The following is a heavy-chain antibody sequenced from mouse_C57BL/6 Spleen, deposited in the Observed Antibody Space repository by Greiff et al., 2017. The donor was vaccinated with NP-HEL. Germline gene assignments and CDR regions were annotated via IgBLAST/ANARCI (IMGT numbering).Heavy chain of an antibody. J-gene: IGHJ3*01. CDR1: GYTFTDYE. V-gene: IGHV1-15*01. CDR3: TSGGYDYDAFAY. Sequence: QVQLQQSGAELVRPGASVTLSCKASGYTFTDYEMHWVKQTPVHGLAWIGAIDPETGGTAYNQKFKGKAILTADKSSSTAYMELRSLTSEDSAVYYCTSGGYDYDAFAYWGQGTLVTVSA. CDR2: IDPETGGT. D-gene: IGHD2-4*01.